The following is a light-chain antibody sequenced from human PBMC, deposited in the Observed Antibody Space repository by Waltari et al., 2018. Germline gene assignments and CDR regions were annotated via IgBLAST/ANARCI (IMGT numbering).Light chain of an antibody. J-gene: IGKJ4*01. V-gene: IGKV1-39*01. CDR1: QNVDRY. CDR3: QQTSSTPFT. Sequence: TQMTQSPSSLSASVGDRVSITCRASQNVDRYLNWYQQKPWTAPRLLVSGASSLQSGVPSRFSGGGSGTDVTLTISGLEPEDFASYYCQQTSSTPFTFGGGTNVEIK. CDR2: GAS.